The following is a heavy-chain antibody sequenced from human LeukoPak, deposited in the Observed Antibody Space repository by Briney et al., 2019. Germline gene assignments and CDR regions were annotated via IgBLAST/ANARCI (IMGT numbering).Heavy chain of an antibody. V-gene: IGHV1-46*01. D-gene: IGHD5-18*01. CDR3: ARDLEGEYSYGSIDY. CDR2: INPSGGST. Sequence: ASVKVSCKASGYTFSNFGISWVRQAPGQGLEWMGIINPSGGSTSYAQKFQGRVTMTRDTSTSTVYMELSSLRSEDTAVYYCARDLEGEYSYGSIDYWGQGTLVTVSS. J-gene: IGHJ4*02. CDR1: GYTFSNFG.